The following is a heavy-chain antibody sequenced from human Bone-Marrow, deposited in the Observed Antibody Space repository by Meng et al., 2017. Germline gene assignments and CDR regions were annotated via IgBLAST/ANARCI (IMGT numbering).Heavy chain of an antibody. CDR3: ARGPLSAAGTMGYFQH. Sequence: QGQLQQWGAGLLKPSETLSLTCAVYGGSFSGYYWSWIRQHPGKGLEWIGYIYYSGSTYYNPSLKSRVTISVDTSKNQFSLKLSSVTAADTAVYYCARGPLSAAGTMGYFQHWGQGTLVTVSS. V-gene: IGHV4-34*01. CDR1: GGSFSGYY. D-gene: IGHD6-13*01. J-gene: IGHJ1*01. CDR2: IYYSGST.